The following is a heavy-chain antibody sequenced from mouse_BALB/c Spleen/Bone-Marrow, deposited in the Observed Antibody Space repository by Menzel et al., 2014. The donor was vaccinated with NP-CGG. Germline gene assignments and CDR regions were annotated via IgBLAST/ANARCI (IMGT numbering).Heavy chain of an antibody. CDR2: ISSGGSYT. D-gene: IGHD2-4*01. CDR1: GFTFSSYA. CDR3: ARHDYAY. Sequence: EVQGVESGGGLVKPGGSLKLSCAASGFTFSSYAMSWVRQTPEKRLEWVATISSGGSYTYYPDSVKGRFTISRDNAKNTLYLQMSSLRSEDTAMYYCARHDYAYWGQGTLVTDSA. J-gene: IGHJ3*01. V-gene: IGHV5-9-3*01.